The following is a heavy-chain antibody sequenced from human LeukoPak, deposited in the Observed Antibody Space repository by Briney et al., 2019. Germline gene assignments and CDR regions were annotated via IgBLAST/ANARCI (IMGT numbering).Heavy chain of an antibody. CDR2: ISPYNTNT. CDR1: GYTFNNFG. CDR3: ARVTTVGATRDFDY. D-gene: IGHD1-1*01. J-gene: IGHJ4*02. Sequence: PSVKVSCTASGYTFNNFGISWLRQAPGQGLEWIAYISPYNTNTNSAQRFQGRISVTKDTSTSTAYMELTRLRSDDTAVFYCARVTTVGATRDFDYWGQGTLVIVSS. V-gene: IGHV1-18*01.